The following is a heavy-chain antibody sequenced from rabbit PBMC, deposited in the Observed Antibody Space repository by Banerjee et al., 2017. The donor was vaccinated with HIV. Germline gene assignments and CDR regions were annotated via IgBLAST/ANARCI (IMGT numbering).Heavy chain of an antibody. CDR2: IYAGWGGST. Sequence: QSLEESGGDLVKPGASLTLTCTASGFSFSSSYYMCWVRQAPGKGLEWIGCIYAGWGGSTYYASWAKGRFTISKTSSTTVTLQMTNLTGADTATYFCAREGAGSSYYYNLWGQGTLVTVS. D-gene: IGHD8-1*01. CDR3: AREGAGSSYYYNL. J-gene: IGHJ4*01. V-gene: IGHV1S40*01. CDR1: GFSFSSSYY.